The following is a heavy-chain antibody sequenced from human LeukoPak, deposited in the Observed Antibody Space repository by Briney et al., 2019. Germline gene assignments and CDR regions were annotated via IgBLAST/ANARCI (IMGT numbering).Heavy chain of an antibody. D-gene: IGHD3-9*01. Sequence: PGGSLRLSCAASGFTFSSYWMSWVRQAPGKGLEWVANIKQDGSEKYYVDSMKGRFTISRDNAKSSLYLQMNSLRAEDTAVYYCARGGRLLRYFDWLPPSAFDYWGQGTLVTVSS. V-gene: IGHV3-7*03. CDR3: ARGGRLLRYFDWLPPSAFDY. J-gene: IGHJ4*02. CDR1: GFTFSSYW. CDR2: IKQDGSEK.